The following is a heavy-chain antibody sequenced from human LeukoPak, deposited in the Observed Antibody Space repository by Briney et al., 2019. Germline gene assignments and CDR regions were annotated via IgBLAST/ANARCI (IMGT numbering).Heavy chain of an antibody. J-gene: IGHJ4*02. V-gene: IGHV3-33*08. CDR3: ARDNTSYFDF. CDR1: GFTFSSYS. Sequence: GGSLRLSCAASGFTFSSYSMDWVRQAPGKGLEWVAVIWYDGSKKFYADSVEGRFTISRDDSKNALYLQMDSLRAEDTAVYYCARDNTSYFDFWGQGTLVTVSS. CDR2: IWYDGSKK.